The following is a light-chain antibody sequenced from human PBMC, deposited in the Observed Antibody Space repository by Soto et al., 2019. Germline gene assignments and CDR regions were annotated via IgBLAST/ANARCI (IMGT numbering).Light chain of an antibody. CDR3: QQSYSTLGT. J-gene: IGKJ1*01. CDR2: AAS. V-gene: IGKV1-39*01. CDR1: HSINNY. Sequence: QMTQSPSSLSASVGDRVITTCRADHSINNYLNWYQQKPGQVPKLLIYAASTLQSGVPSRFSGSVSGRVFTLTINSLQPEDFATYYCQQSYSTLGTFGRGTRVEI.